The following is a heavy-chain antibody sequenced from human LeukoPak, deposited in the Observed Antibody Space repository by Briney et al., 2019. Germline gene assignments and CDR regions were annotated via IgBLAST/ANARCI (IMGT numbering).Heavy chain of an antibody. D-gene: IGHD3-10*01. CDR1: AYTFTAYY. J-gene: IGHJ4*02. CDR2: INPKSGGT. Sequence: ASVKVSCKASAYTFTAYYMHWVRPAPGQGREWMGWINPKSGGTHYVQKFQGRVTMTREPSIGTAYMELSRLRSEDTAVYYCARESPSITLVRGVVNDFDYWGQGTLVTVSS. V-gene: IGHV1-2*02. CDR3: ARESPSITLVRGVVNDFDY.